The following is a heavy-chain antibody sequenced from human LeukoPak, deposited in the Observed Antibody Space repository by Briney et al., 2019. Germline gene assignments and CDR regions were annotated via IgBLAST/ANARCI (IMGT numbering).Heavy chain of an antibody. J-gene: IGHJ6*02. CDR2: INHSGST. CDR1: GGSFSGYY. V-gene: IGHV4-34*01. Sequence: SETLSLTCAVYGGSFSGYYWSWIRQPPGKGLEWIGEINHSGSTNYNPSLKSRVTISVDTSKNQFSLKLSSVTAADTAVYYCARPASRAARGGMMDVWGQGTTVTVSS. CDR3: ARPASRAARGGMMDV. D-gene: IGHD3-10*01.